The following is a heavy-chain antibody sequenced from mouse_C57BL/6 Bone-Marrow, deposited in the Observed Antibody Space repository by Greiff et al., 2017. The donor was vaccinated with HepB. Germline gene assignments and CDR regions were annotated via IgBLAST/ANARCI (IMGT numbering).Heavy chain of an antibody. J-gene: IGHJ3*01. CDR3: AYDYGSSYRFAY. D-gene: IGHD1-1*01. CDR2: IYPRSGNT. CDR1: GYTFTSYG. V-gene: IGHV1-81*01. Sequence: VQLQQSGAELARPGASVKLSCKASGYTFTSYGISWVKQRTGQGLEWIGEIYPRSGNTYYNEKFKGKATLTADKSSSTAYMELRSLTSEDSAVYFCAYDYGSSYRFAYWGQGNLVTVSA.